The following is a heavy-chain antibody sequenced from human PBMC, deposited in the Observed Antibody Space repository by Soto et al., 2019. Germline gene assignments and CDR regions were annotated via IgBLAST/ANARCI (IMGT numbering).Heavy chain of an antibody. D-gene: IGHD6-19*01. V-gene: IGHV3-23*01. Sequence: EVQLLESGGDLVQPGGSLRLSCAASGLTFSNYAMNWVRQAPGKGLEWVSVISGSGGSASYADSVKGRFTISRDNSKNTMYLQMNSLRDEATATYYCVKEGSGWYSRGSFDFWGRGTMVTVSS. CDR1: GLTFSNYA. CDR2: ISGSGGSA. CDR3: VKEGSGWYSRGSFDF. J-gene: IGHJ3*01.